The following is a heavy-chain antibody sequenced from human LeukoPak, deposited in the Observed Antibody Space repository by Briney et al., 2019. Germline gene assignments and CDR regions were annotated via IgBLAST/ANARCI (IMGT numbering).Heavy chain of an antibody. V-gene: IGHV3-7*01. CDR2: TNQDGSEK. J-gene: IGHJ1*01. Sequence: GGSLRLSCVASGFTFRNYWMSWLRQAPGKGPEWVANTNQDGSEKYYLDSVKGRFTISRDNAKNSLHLQMNSLRDEDTAVYYCARELVVGPAEYFQDWGQGTLVTVSS. CDR1: GFTFRNYW. D-gene: IGHD2-8*02. CDR3: ARELVVGPAEYFQD.